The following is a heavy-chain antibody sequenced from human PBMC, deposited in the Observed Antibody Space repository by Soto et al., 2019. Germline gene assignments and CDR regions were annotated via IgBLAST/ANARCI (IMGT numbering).Heavy chain of an antibody. Sequence: ASVKVSCKGSGYTFTTYGISWVRQAPGQGLEWMGWISGYSGHTNYAQKFQGRVTMTTDTSTSTAYMELRSLRSDDTAVYYCAREYRRSWYAWFDTWGQGTLVTVSS. CDR2: ISGYSGHT. CDR1: GYTFTTYG. J-gene: IGHJ5*02. D-gene: IGHD6-13*01. CDR3: AREYRRSWYAWFDT. V-gene: IGHV1-18*04.